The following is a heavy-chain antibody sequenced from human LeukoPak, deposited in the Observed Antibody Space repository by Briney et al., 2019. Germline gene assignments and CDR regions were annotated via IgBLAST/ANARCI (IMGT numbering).Heavy chain of an antibody. CDR1: GYTFTEYY. CDR3: ARVRAYSSGLNFDY. CDR2: INPNTGAT. J-gene: IGHJ4*02. V-gene: IGHV1-2*02. Sequence: ASVKVSCKASGYTFTEYYMHWVRQAPGQGLEWMGWINPNTGATKYAQNFQSRVTMTRDTSTSTLYMELSSLRSDDTAVYYCARVRAYSSGLNFDYWGQGTLVTVSS. D-gene: IGHD6-19*01.